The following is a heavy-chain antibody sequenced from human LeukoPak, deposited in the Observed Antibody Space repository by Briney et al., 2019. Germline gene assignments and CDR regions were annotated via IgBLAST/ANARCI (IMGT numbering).Heavy chain of an antibody. Sequence: SETLSLTCTVSGGSISSYYWSWIRQPPGKGLEWIGYIYYSGSTNYNPSLKSRVTISVDTSKNQFSLKLSSVTAADTAVYYCASRVNYYDSSGYYSDAFDIWGQGTMVTVSS. J-gene: IGHJ3*02. D-gene: IGHD3-22*01. CDR2: IYYSGST. CDR1: GGSISSYY. V-gene: IGHV4-59*01. CDR3: ASRVNYYDSSGYYSDAFDI.